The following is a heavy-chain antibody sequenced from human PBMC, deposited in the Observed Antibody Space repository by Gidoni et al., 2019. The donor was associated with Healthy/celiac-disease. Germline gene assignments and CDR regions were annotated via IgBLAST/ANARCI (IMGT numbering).Heavy chain of an antibody. D-gene: IGHD4-17*01. Sequence: LVESGGGVVQPGRSLRLSCAASGFTFSSYGMHWVRQAPGKGLEWVAVIWYDGSNKYYADSVKGRFTISRDNSKNTLYLQMNSLRAEDTAVYYCARDRRLRSGYYFDYWGQGTLVTVSS. CDR1: GFTFSSYG. V-gene: IGHV3-33*01. CDR3: ARDRRLRSGYYFDY. CDR2: IWYDGSNK. J-gene: IGHJ4*02.